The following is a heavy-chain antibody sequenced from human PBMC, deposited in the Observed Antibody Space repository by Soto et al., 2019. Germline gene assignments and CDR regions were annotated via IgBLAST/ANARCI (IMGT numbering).Heavy chain of an antibody. CDR2: IYYSGST. CDR1: GGSISSYY. J-gene: IGHJ5*02. Sequence: SETLSLTCTVSGGSISSYYWSWIRQPPGKGLEWIGYIYYSGSTNYNPSLKSRVTISVDTSKNQFSLKLSSVTAADTAVYYCAREREYSSSVWFDPWAQGNLVPVSS. D-gene: IGHD6-13*01. V-gene: IGHV4-59*01. CDR3: AREREYSSSVWFDP.